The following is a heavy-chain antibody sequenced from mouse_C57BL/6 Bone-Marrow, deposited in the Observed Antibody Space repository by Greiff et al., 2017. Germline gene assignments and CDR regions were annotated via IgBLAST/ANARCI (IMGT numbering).Heavy chain of an antibody. Sequence: VQLQQPGAELVKPGASVKMSCKASGYTFTSYWITWVKQRPGQGLEWIGDIYPGSGSTNYNEKFKSKATLTVDTSSSTAYMQLSSLTSEDSAVYYCARPGGFNAWYFDVWGTGTTVTVSS. J-gene: IGHJ1*03. CDR1: GYTFTSYW. CDR2: IYPGSGST. V-gene: IGHV1-55*01. CDR3: ARPGGFNAWYFDV.